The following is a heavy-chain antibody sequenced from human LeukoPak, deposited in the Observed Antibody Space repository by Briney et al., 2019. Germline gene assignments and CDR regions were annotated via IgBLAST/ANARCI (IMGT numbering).Heavy chain of an antibody. CDR2: IYHSGST. D-gene: IGHD6-13*01. CDR3: ARQNAAAAGGEFDY. CDR1: GYSISSGYY. J-gene: IGHJ4*02. Sequence: SETLSLTCTVSGYSISSGYYWGWIRPPPGKGLEWIGSIYHSGSTYYNPSLKSRVTISVDTSKNQFSLKLSSVTAADTAVYYCARQNAAAAGGEFDYWGQGTLVTVSS. V-gene: IGHV4-38-2*02.